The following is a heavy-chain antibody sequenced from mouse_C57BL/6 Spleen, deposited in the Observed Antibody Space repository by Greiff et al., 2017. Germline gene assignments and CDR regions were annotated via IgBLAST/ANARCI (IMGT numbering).Heavy chain of an antibody. V-gene: IGHV1-61*01. CDR3: ARRDGSSYWFAY. CDR2: IYPSDSET. CDR1: GYTFTSYW. D-gene: IGHD1-1*01. J-gene: IGHJ3*01. Sequence: QVQLKQPGAELVRPGSSVKLSCKASGYTFTSYWMDWVKQRPGQGLEWIGNIYPSDSETHYNQKFKDKATLTVDKSSSTAYMQLSSLTSEDSAVYYCARRDGSSYWFAYWGQGTLVTVSA.